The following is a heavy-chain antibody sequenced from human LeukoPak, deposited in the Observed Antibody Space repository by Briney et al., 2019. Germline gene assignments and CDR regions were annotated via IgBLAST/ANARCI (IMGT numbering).Heavy chain of an antibody. CDR2: MYYSGST. J-gene: IGHJ3*02. D-gene: IGHD6-25*01. Sequence: SETLSLTCSVSGGSISSGRYFWGWIRPTPGKGLEWIGTMYYSGSTYYNPSFKSRVTISVDTSKNQFSLKLNSVTAADTAVYYCVAGTLVAAGADAFDIWGQGTMVTVSS. V-gene: IGHV4-39*01. CDR3: VAGTLVAAGADAFDI. CDR1: GGSISSGRYF.